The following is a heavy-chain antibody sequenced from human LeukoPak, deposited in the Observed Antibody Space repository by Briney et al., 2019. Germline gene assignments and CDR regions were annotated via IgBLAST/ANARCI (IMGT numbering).Heavy chain of an antibody. Sequence: PGGSLRLSCAASGFTFSSYGMHWVRQAPGKGLEWVAFIRYDGSNKYYADSVKGRFTISRDNSKNTLYLQMNSLRAEDTAVYYCAKDLRPSIVGATRGGRGFDYRGQGTLVTVSS. J-gene: IGHJ4*02. V-gene: IGHV3-30*02. D-gene: IGHD1-26*01. CDR1: GFTFSSYG. CDR2: IRYDGSNK. CDR3: AKDLRPSIVGATRGGRGFDY.